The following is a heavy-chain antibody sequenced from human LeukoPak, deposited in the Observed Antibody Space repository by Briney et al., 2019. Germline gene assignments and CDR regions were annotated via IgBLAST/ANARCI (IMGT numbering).Heavy chain of an antibody. V-gene: IGHV3-53*01. Sequence: GGSLRLSCAASEFTVSSKSMSWVRQAPGKGLEWVSIIYSGGTTYYADSVKGRFTISRDNSKNTLYLQMNSLRAEDTAVYYCARHIVGASAGFDYCGQGTLVTVSS. D-gene: IGHD1-26*01. CDR3: ARHIVGASAGFDY. CDR2: IYSGGTT. CDR1: EFTVSSKS. J-gene: IGHJ4*02.